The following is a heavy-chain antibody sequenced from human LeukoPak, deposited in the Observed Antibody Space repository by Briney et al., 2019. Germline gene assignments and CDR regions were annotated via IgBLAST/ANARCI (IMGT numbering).Heavy chain of an antibody. CDR2: IYYSGST. J-gene: IGHJ4*02. Sequence: SETLSLTCSVSGGSMNSYYWSWIRQHPGKGLEWIGYIYYSGSTYYNPSLKSRVTISVDTSKNQFSLKLSSVTAADTAVYYCARSGGDYLDSGDYWGQGTLVTVSS. D-gene: IGHD4-17*01. V-gene: IGHV4-59*06. CDR3: ARSGGDYLDSGDY. CDR1: GGSMNSYY.